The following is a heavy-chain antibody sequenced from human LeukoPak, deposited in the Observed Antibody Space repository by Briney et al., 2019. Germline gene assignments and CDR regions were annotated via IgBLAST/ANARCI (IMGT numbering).Heavy chain of an antibody. D-gene: IGHD7-27*01. CDR2: IYYSVST. CDR1: GGSISSYY. Sequence: PSETLSLTCTVSGGSISSYYWSWIRQPPGKGLEWIGYIYYSVSTNYNPSLKSRVTISVDTSKNQFSLKLSSVTAADTAVYYCARTGDHWFDPWGQGTLVTVSS. J-gene: IGHJ5*02. V-gene: IGHV4-59*01. CDR3: ARTGDHWFDP.